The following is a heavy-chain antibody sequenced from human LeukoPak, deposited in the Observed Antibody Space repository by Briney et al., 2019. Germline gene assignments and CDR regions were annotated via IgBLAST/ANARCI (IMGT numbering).Heavy chain of an antibody. J-gene: IGHJ4*02. CDR1: GFTFSSYN. CDR3: ARDLGYSYGYYFDY. D-gene: IGHD5-18*01. V-gene: IGHV3-48*02. CDR2: ISSSSSTI. Sequence: PGGSLRLSCAASGFTFSSYNMNWVRQAPGKGLEWVSYISSSSSTIYYADSVKGRFTISRDNAKNSLYLQMNSLRDEDTAVYFCARDLGYSYGYYFDYWDQGTLVTVSS.